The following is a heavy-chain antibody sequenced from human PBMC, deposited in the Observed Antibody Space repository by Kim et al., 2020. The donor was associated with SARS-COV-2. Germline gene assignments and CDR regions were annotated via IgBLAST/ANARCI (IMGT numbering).Heavy chain of an antibody. CDR3: AREGGRSVPLGWSGGWYFDY. D-gene: IGHD2-15*01. V-gene: IGHV3-33*08. Sequence: GGSLRLSCAASGFTFSSYGMHWVRQAPGKGLEWVAVIWYDGSNKYYADSVKGRFTISRDNSKNTLYLQMNSLRAEDTAVYYCAREGGRSVPLGWSGGWYFDYWGQGTLVTVSS. J-gene: IGHJ4*02. CDR2: IWYDGSNK. CDR1: GFTFSSYG.